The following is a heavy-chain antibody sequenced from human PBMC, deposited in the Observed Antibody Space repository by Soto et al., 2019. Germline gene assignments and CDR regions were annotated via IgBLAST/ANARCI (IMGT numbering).Heavy chain of an antibody. V-gene: IGHV1-69*13. J-gene: IGHJ6*02. CDR2: IIPIFGTA. Sequence: GASVKVSCKASGGTFSSYAISWVRQAPGQGLEWMGGIIPIFGTANYAQKFQGRVTITADESTSTAYMELSSLRSEDTAVYYCARLERITIFGVAYYYYGMDVWGQGTTVTVSS. CDR3: ARLERITIFGVAYYYYGMDV. CDR1: GGTFSSYA. D-gene: IGHD3-3*01.